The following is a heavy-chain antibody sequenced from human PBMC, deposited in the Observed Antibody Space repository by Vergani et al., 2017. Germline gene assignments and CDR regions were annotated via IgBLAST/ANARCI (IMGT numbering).Heavy chain of an antibody. J-gene: IGHJ4*02. Sequence: QVQLQQWGAGLLKPSETLSLTCAVSGGSFSGYYWSWIRQPPGKGLEWIGEINHSGSTNYNPSLKSRVTISVDTSKNQFSLKLSSVTAADTAVYYCASIRYYSGGSCYSRVDYWGQGTLVTVSS. V-gene: IGHV4-34*01. CDR3: ASIRYYSGGSCYSRVDY. CDR1: GGSFSGYY. D-gene: IGHD2-15*01. CDR2: INHSGST.